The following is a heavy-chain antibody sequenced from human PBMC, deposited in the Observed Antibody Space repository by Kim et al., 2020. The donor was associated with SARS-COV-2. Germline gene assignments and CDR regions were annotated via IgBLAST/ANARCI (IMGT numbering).Heavy chain of an antibody. J-gene: IGHJ6*02. CDR1: GFTFSSYA. Sequence: GGSLRLSCSASGFTFSSYAMHWVRQAPGKGLEYVSAISSNGGSTYYADSVKGRFTISRDNSKNTLYLQMSSLRAEDTAVYYCVKDLFGSSSRSWGMDVWGQGTTVTVSS. CDR2: ISSNGGST. V-gene: IGHV3-64D*09. D-gene: IGHD6-13*01. CDR3: VKDLFGSSSRSWGMDV.